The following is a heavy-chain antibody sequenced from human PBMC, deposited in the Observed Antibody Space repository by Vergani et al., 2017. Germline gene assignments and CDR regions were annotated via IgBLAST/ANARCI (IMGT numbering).Heavy chain of an antibody. CDR3: ARHCSRTSWQYYYYYYGMDV. J-gene: IGHJ6*02. V-gene: IGHV4-30-4*08. Sequence: QVQLQESGPGLVKPSQTLSLTCTVSGGSISSGDYYWSWIRQPPGKGLEWIGYIYYSGSTYYNPSLKSRVTISVDTSKNQFSLKLSSVTAADTAVYYCARHCSRTSWQYYYYYYGMDVWGQGTTVTVSS. CDR2: IYYSGST. D-gene: IGHD2-2*01. CDR1: GGSISSGDYY.